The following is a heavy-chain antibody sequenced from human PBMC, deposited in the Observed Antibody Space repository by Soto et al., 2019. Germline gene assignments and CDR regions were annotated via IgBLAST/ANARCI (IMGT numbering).Heavy chain of an antibody. CDR1: GGSFSGYY. CDR2: INHSGST. V-gene: IGHV4-34*01. CDR3: ARGRYSYGPVDY. J-gene: IGHJ4*02. D-gene: IGHD5-18*01. Sequence: PSETLSLTCAVYGGSFSGYYWSWIRQPLGKGLEWIGEINHSGSTNYNPSLKSRVTISVDTSKNQFSLKLSSVTAADTAVYYCARGRYSYGPVDYWGQGTLVTVSS.